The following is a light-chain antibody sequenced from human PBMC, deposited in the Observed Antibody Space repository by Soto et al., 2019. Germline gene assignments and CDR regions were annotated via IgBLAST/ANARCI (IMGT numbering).Light chain of an antibody. CDR3: QQYNKWSAIS. CDR1: QSIARK. CDR2: DTS. Sequence: EIMQTHTPASMSVYPGERVTPSCRASQSIARKLAWYQQKPGQAPRLLIYDTSTRATRLPARFSGSGSGTEFTLTISSLQSEDSAVYYCQQYNKWSAISFGQGRRLEVK. V-gene: IGKV3-15*01. J-gene: IGKJ5*01.